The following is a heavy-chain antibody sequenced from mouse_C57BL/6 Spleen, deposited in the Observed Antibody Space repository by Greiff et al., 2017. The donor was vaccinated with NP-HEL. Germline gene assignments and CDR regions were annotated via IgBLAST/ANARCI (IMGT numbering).Heavy chain of an antibody. CDR1: GYTFTSYW. Sequence: VQLQQPGAELVRPGSSVKLSCKASGYTFTSYWMDWVKQRPGQGLEWIGNIYPSDSETHYNQKFKDKATLTVDKSSSTAYMQLSSLTSEDSAVYYCASDYERTFAYWGQGTLVTVSA. CDR2: IYPSDSET. D-gene: IGHD2-4*01. CDR3: ASDYERTFAY. V-gene: IGHV1-61*01. J-gene: IGHJ3*01.